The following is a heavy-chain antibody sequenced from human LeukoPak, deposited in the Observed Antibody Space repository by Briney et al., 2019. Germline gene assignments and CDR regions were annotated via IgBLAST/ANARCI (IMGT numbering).Heavy chain of an antibody. CDR3: ASHDILTGYGAFDI. D-gene: IGHD3-9*01. Sequence: PGGSLRLSCAASGFTFSSYAMHWVRQAPGKGLEYVSAISSNGGSTYYANSVKGRFTISRDNSKNTLYLQMGSLRAEDMAAYYCASHDILTGYGAFDIWGQGTMVTVSS. CDR2: ISSNGGST. J-gene: IGHJ3*02. CDR1: GFTFSSYA. V-gene: IGHV3-64*01.